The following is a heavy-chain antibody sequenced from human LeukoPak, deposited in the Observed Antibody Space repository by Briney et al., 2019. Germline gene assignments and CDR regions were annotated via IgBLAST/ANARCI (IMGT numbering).Heavy chain of an antibody. CDR3: ARDIGRQLGYYYGMDV. Sequence: GGSLRLSCAASGFTFSNYWMHWVRQAPGKGLVWVSRINTDGSSTSYADSVKGRFTISRDNAKNTLSLQMNSLRAEDTAVYYCARDIGRQLGYYYGMDVWGQGTTVTVSS. D-gene: IGHD6-6*01. V-gene: IGHV3-74*01. CDR2: INTDGSST. J-gene: IGHJ6*02. CDR1: GFTFSNYW.